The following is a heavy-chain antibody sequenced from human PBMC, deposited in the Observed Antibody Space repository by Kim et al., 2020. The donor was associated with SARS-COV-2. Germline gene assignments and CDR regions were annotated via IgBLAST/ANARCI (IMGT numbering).Heavy chain of an antibody. D-gene: IGHD1-26*01. J-gene: IGHJ5*02. V-gene: IGHV1-2*04. CDR3: ARFVGATKGGFDP. Sequence: ASVKVSCKASGYTFTGYYMHWVRQAPGQGLEWMGWINPNSGGTNYAQKFQGWVTMTRDTSISTAYMELSRLRSDDTAVYYCARFVGATKGGFDPWGQGTLVTVSS. CDR1: GYTFTGYY. CDR2: INPNSGGT.